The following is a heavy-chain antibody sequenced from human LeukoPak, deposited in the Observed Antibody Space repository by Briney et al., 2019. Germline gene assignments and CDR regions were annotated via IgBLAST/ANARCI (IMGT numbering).Heavy chain of an antibody. D-gene: IGHD5-24*01. Sequence: PSETLSLTCAVYGGSFSALYWSWIRQPPGKGLEWIGEINHSGTTNYTPSFKSRVTISVDTSKNQFSMRLSSVTAADTAVYYCARGPFAHGYNVYAWGPGTLVTVSS. V-gene: IGHV4-34*01. CDR3: ARGPFAHGYNVYA. CDR2: INHSGTT. CDR1: GGSFSALY. J-gene: IGHJ4*02.